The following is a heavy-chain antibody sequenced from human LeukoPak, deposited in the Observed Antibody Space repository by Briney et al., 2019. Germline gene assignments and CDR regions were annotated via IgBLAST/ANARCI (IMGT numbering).Heavy chain of an antibody. D-gene: IGHD2-15*01. CDR2: ISYDGSNK. V-gene: IGHV3-30*18. CDR3: ANRDSGSPDY. Sequence: PGGSLRLSCAASGFTFSSYGMHWVRQAPGKGLEWVAVISYDGSNKYYADSVKGRFTISRDNSKNTLYLQMNSLRAEDTAVYYCANRDSGSPDYWGQGTLVTVSS. CDR1: GFTFSSYG. J-gene: IGHJ4*02.